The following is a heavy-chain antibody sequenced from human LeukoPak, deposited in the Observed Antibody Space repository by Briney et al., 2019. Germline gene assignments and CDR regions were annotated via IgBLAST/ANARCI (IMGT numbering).Heavy chain of an antibody. CDR1: GGSFSGYY. Sequence: SETLSLTCAVYGGSFSGYYWSWIRQPPGKGLEWIGEINHSGSTNYNPSLKSRVTISVDTSKNQFSLKLSSVTAADTAVYYCARGFSTGGWVDYWGQGTLVTVSS. CDR3: ARGFSTGGWVDY. J-gene: IGHJ4*02. CDR2: INHSGST. D-gene: IGHD2/OR15-2a*01. V-gene: IGHV4-34*01.